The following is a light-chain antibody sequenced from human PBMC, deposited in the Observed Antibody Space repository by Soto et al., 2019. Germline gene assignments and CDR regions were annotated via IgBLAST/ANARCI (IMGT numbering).Light chain of an antibody. CDR2: DVS. Sequence: QSVLAQPASVSWSPGQSITISCTGTSSDVGGYNYVSWYQQHPGKAPKLMIYDVSNRPSGVSNRFSGSKSGNTASLTISGLQAEDEADYYCSSYTSSSTLVFGTGPKVTVL. CDR1: SSDVGGYNY. CDR3: SSYTSSSTLV. V-gene: IGLV2-14*01. J-gene: IGLJ1*01.